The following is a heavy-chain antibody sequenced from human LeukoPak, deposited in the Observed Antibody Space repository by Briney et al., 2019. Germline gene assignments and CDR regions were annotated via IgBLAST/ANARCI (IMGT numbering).Heavy chain of an antibody. V-gene: IGHV3-74*01. Sequence: PGGSLRLSCAASGFTLSYYLMHWVRHVPGEGLVWVSRIDPDGSTPNYEDSVKGRFTTSRDNAQNTLHLQMNSLRADGTARDYCTRVQAGRSGLMDVWGRGTTVTVSS. CDR1: GFTLSYYL. J-gene: IGHJ6*02. CDR3: TRVQAGRSGLMDV. D-gene: IGHD2-8*02. CDR2: IDPDGSTP.